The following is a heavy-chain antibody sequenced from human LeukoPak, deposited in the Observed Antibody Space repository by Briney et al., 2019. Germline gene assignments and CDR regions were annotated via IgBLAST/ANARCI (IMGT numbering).Heavy chain of an antibody. D-gene: IGHD5-18*01. CDR1: GFTFSSYG. CDR2: ISYDGSNK. Sequence: PGGSLRLSCAASGFTFSSYGMHWVRQAPGKGLEWVAIISYDGSNKYYADSVKGRFTISRDNSKNTLYLQMNSLRAEDTAVYYCAKPGRNSEYSYDPWYLDLWGRGTLVTVSS. CDR3: AKPGRNSEYSYDPWYLDL. J-gene: IGHJ2*01. V-gene: IGHV3-30*18.